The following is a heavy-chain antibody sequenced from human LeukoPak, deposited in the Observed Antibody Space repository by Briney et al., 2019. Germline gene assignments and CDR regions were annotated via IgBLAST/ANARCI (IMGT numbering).Heavy chain of an antibody. CDR3: ARDAAMVSDY. CDR1: GFTFGDYA. J-gene: IGHJ4*02. V-gene: IGHV3-21*01. D-gene: IGHD5-18*01. CDR2: ISSSSSYI. Sequence: KTGGSLRLSCTASGFTFGDYAMNWVRQAPGKGLEWVSSISSSSSYIYYADSVKGRFTISRDNAKNSLYLQMNSLRAEDTAVYYCARDAAMVSDYWGQGTLVTVSS.